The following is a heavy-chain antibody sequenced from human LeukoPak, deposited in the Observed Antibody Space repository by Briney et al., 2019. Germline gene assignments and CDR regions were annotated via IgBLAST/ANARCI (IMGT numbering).Heavy chain of an antibody. J-gene: IGHJ4*02. CDR1: GYTFTSYY. D-gene: IGHD1-20*01. CDR2: INPNSGGT. CDR3: ARGRKYNWNPAFDY. Sequence: ASVKVSCKASGYTFTSYYMHWVRQAPGQGLEWMGWINPNSGGTNYAQKFQGWVTMTRDTSISTAYMELSRLRSDDTAVYYCARGRKYNWNPAFDYWGQGTLVTVSS. V-gene: IGHV1-2*04.